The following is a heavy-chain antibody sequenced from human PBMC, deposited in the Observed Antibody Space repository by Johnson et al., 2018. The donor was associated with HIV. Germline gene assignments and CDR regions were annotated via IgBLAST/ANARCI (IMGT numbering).Heavy chain of an antibody. Sequence: VQLVESGGGVVQPGRPLSLSCAASGSTFSTYGMHWVRQAPGKGLEWVAVITYDVGNKFYVDSVKGRFTTSRDTSKNTLYSQRNSRSAGDTAVYYCASGDAFDIWGQGTMVTVSS. V-gene: IGHV3-30*03. CDR2: ITYDVGNK. CDR3: ASGDAFDI. CDR1: GSTFSTYG. J-gene: IGHJ3*02.